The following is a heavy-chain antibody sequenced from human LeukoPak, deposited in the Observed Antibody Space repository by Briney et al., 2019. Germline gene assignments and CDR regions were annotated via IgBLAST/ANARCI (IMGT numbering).Heavy chain of an antibody. CDR2: IYYSGGT. CDR1: GASISSGGYY. D-gene: IGHD2-2*02. J-gene: IGHJ5*02. Sequence: SETLSLTCTVSGASISSGGYYWSWIRQHPGKGLEWIGYIYYSGGTYYNPSLKSRVSVSVDTSKNQFSLKLSSVTAADTAVYFCVRAAIPDSWFDPWGQGTLVTVSS. CDR3: VRAAIPDSWFDP. V-gene: IGHV4-31*03.